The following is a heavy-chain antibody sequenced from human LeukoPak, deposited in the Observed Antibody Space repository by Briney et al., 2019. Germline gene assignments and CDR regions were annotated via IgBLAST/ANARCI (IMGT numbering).Heavy chain of an antibody. V-gene: IGHV4-59*01. J-gene: IGHJ4*02. Sequence: SETLSLTCTVSGGSISSYYWSWIRQPPPRGLEGTGYVYYSGSTNYNHSFKSRVTISVDPSKNQFSLKLSSVTAADTAVYYCARYSYDSSGYYSLDYWGQGTLVTVSS. CDR1: GGSISSYY. CDR2: VYYSGST. D-gene: IGHD3-22*01. CDR3: ARYSYDSSGYYSLDY.